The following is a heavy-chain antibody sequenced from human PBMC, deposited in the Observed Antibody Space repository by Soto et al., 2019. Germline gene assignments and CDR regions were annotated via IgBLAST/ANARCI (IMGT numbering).Heavy chain of an antibody. CDR1: GYTFTTYC. D-gene: IGHD6-13*01. V-gene: IGHV1-46*01. CDR3: ATTDGSSWYWFDP. CDR2: VNPHDNYA. Sequence: GASVKVSCKASGYTFTTYCVHWVRQAPGRGLERVGIVNPHDNYAIYAQNFQGRVTMTWDASTSTTHMDLSSLRSDDTAVYYCATTDGSSWYWFDPWGQGTLVTAPQ. J-gene: IGHJ5*02.